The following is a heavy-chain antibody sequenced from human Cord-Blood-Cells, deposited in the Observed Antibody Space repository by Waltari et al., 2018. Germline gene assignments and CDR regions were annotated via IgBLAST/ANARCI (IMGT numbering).Heavy chain of an antibody. CDR1: GCPFSRYV. J-gene: IGHJ4*02. V-gene: IGHV3-30*18. D-gene: IGHD4-17*01. CDR3: AKDRIAFYGDFDY. CDR2: ISYDGSNK. Sequence: QVQLVESGDGVVKPGRTLSVSCGASGCPFSRYVLPRVRRAPGKGLEWVAVISYDGSNKYYADSVKGRFTISRDNSKNTLYLQMNSLRAEDTAVYYCAKDRIAFYGDFDYWGQGTLVTVSS.